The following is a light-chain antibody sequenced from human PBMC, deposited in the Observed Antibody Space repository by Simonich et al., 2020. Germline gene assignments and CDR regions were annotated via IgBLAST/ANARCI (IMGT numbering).Light chain of an antibody. CDR3: QSADSSGTWV. Sequence: SYELTQPPSVSVSPGQTARITCSGDALPKQYAYWYQQKPGQAPVLVIYKDSERPSGIPGRFSGSSSGKTVTLTISGVQAEDEADYYCQSADSSGTWVFGGGTKLTVL. J-gene: IGLJ3*02. V-gene: IGLV3-25*03. CDR2: KDS. CDR1: ALPKQY.